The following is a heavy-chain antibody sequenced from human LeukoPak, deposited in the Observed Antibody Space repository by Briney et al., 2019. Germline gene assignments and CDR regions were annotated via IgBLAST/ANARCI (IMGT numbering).Heavy chain of an antibody. V-gene: IGHV3-15*01. CDR1: GFTFSSHW. CDR3: ARGPPRPRYYYYYYYLDV. J-gene: IGHJ6*03. D-gene: IGHD6-25*01. Sequence: NPGGSLRLSCVASGFTFSSHWMSWVRQAPGKGLEWVGRIKSKIDGGTIDYAGPVKGRFTISRDDSRNTVSLQMNSLRVEDTAVYYCARGPPRPRYYYYYYYLDVWGKGTTVTISS. CDR2: IKSKIDGGTI.